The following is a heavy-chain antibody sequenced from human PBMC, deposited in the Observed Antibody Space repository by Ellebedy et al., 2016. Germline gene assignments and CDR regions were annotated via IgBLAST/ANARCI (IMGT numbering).Heavy chain of an antibody. CDR3: ARGRRSSVPLGY. D-gene: IGHD1-14*01. CDR1: GGSFSGYY. V-gene: IGHV4-34*01. Sequence: GSLRLXXAVYGGSFSGYYWSWIRQPPGKGLEWIGEINHSGSTNYNPSLKSRVTISVDTSKNQFSLKLSSVTAADTAVYYCARGRRSSVPLGYWGQGTLVTVSS. J-gene: IGHJ4*02. CDR2: INHSGST.